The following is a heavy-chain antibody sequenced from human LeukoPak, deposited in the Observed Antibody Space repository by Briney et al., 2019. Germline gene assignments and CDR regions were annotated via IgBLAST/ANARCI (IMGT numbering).Heavy chain of an antibody. J-gene: IGHJ6*02. CDR1: GFTFSTYA. CDR2: IYYSGST. Sequence: GSLRLSCAASGFTFSTYAMSWIRQPPGKGLEWIGYIYYSGSTNYNPSLKSRVTISVDTSKNQFSLKLSSVTAADTAVYYCARHLSGSYYYYYGMDVWGQGTTVTVSS. V-gene: IGHV4-59*08. CDR3: ARHLSGSYYYYYGMDV. D-gene: IGHD1-26*01.